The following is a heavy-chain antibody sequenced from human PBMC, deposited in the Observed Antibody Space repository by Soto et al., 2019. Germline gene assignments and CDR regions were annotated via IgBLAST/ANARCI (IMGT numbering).Heavy chain of an antibody. CDR1: GVTFSIYA. V-gene: IGHV1-69*13. Sequence: SVKVSCNASGVTFSIYAISWVRQAPGQGLEWMGGIIPIFGTANYAQKFQGRVTITADESTSTAYMELSSMRSEDTAVYYCARGRNWNYAWFDPWGQGALVTVSS. CDR3: ARGRNWNYAWFDP. D-gene: IGHD1-7*01. CDR2: IIPIFGTA. J-gene: IGHJ5*02.